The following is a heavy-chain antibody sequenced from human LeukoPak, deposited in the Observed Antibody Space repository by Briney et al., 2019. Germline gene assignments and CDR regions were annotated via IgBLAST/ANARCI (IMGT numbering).Heavy chain of an antibody. CDR2: INHSGST. V-gene: IGHV4-34*01. CDR3: ARRWADISIFEVVTHSWFDP. D-gene: IGHD3-3*01. J-gene: IGHJ5*02. CDR1: GGSFSGYY. Sequence: SETLSLTCAVYGGSFSGYYWNWIRQSPGKGMEWIGEINHSGSTNYNPSLKSRITISIDTYKNQFSLRLSSVTAADTAVYYCARRWADISIFEVVTHSWFDPWGQGTLVTVSS.